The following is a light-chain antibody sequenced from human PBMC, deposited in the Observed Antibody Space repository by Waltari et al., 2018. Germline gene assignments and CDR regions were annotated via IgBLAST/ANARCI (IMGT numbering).Light chain of an antibody. J-gene: IGLJ1*01. CDR1: SADLASYNL. Sequence: QSALTQPASVSGSPGQSITISCTGASADLASYNLVSWYQHHPAKAPKLMIYEAVKRPSGVSNRCSCAKSGTTASLIISGLQADDEADYYCCSYTGSSTSYGCGSGTKVTVL. CDR2: EAV. V-gene: IGLV2-23*01. CDR3: CSYTGSSTSYG.